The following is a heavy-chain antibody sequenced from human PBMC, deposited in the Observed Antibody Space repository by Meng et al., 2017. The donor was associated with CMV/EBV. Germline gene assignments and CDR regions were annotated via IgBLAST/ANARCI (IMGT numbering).Heavy chain of an antibody. J-gene: IGHJ4*02. CDR1: GYTFTGYY. Sequence: ASVKVSCKASGYTFTGYYMHWVRQAPGQGLEWMGWINPNSGGTNYAQKFQGRVTMNRDTSISTVYMELSRLRSDDTAVYYCASDRLGYWSCNSCYYGADWGQGTLVTVSS. CDR2: INPNSGGT. V-gene: IGHV1-2*02. CDR3: ASDRLGYWSCNSCYYGAD. D-gene: IGHD2-2*01.